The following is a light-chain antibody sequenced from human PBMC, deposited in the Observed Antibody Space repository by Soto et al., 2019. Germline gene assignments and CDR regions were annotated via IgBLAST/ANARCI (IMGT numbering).Light chain of an antibody. CDR1: QGISSY. CDR2: DAS. J-gene: IGKJ1*01. Sequence: IQLTQSPSSLSASVGDRVTITCRASQGISSYLGWYQQKPGKAPNLLIYDASTLHSGVPSRFSGGGSGTDFTLTSSSLQPDDFATYYCQQYNSYPWTFGQGTKVDIK. CDR3: QQYNSYPWT. V-gene: IGKV1-9*01.